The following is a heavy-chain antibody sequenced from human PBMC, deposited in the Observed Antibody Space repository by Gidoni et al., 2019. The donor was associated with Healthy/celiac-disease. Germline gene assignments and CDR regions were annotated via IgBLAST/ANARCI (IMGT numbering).Heavy chain of an antibody. CDR1: GFTFSSYG. Sequence: VQLVESGGGVVQPGRSLRLSCAASGFTFSSYGMHWVRQAPGKGLEWVAVISYDGSNTYYADSVKGRFTISRDNSKNTLYLQMNSLRAEDTAVYYCAKGLLRHFDYWGQGTLVTVSS. CDR2: ISYDGSNT. J-gene: IGHJ4*02. D-gene: IGHD1-26*01. V-gene: IGHV3-30*18. CDR3: AKGLLRHFDY.